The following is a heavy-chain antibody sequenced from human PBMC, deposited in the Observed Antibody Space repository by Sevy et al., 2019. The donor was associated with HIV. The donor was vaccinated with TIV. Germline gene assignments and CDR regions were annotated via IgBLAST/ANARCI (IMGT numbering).Heavy chain of an antibody. V-gene: IGHV3-11*01. CDR1: GFTFSDFY. CDR3: AGEGSLRYLDL. CDR2: ISSSDPTNGNTI. Sequence: GGSLRLSCAASGFTFSDFYMTWIRQTPGRGLEWLSYISSSDPTNGNTIYYADSVKGRFTISRDNAKKARYLQMNSLGAGDTAVYYCAGEGSLRYLDLWGRGTLVTVSS. J-gene: IGHJ2*01. D-gene: IGHD3-10*01.